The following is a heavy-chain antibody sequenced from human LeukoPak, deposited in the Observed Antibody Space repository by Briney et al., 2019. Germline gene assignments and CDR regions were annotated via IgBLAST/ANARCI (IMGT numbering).Heavy chain of an antibody. CDR1: GFTFSSLS. CDR2: ISSSSSYI. V-gene: IGHV3-21*01. D-gene: IGHD5-12*01. J-gene: IGHJ4*02. CDR3: ARVSGYSGYDYSPLDY. Sequence: VRSLRLSCGASGFTFSSLSMNWVRQAPGKGLEWVSSISSSSSYIYTADSVKGRCTISRDNAKNSLYLEMNSLRAEDTAVYYCARVSGYSGYDYSPLDYWGQGTLVTVSS.